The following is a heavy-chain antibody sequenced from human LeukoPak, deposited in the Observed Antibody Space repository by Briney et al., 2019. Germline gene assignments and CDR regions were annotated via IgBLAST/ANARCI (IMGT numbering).Heavy chain of an antibody. D-gene: IGHD3-22*01. V-gene: IGHV4-31*03. CDR3: ARSQGYFDSSGYYQY. CDR2: ICHSGST. J-gene: IGHJ4*02. CDR1: GGSISSGGYY. Sequence: SETLSLTCTVSGGSISSGGYYWAWIRQPPGKGLEWIGYICHSGSTYYNPSLKSRVNISVNMSKNQFSLKLTSVTAADTAVYFCARSQGYFDSSGYYQYWGQGTLVTVSS.